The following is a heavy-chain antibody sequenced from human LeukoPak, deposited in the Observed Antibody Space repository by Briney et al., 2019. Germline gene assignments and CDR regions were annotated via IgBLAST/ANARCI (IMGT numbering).Heavy chain of an antibody. CDR3: ARDPAIAAAGGGLDY. CDR2: INPSGGST. V-gene: IGHV1-46*01. CDR1: GYTFTSYY. Sequence: ASVKVSCKASGYTFTSYYMHWVRQAPGQGLEWMGIINPSGGSTSYAQKFQGRVTMTRDMSTSTVYMELSSLRSEDTAVYYCARDPAIAAAGGGLDYWGQGTLVTVSS. D-gene: IGHD6-13*01. J-gene: IGHJ4*02.